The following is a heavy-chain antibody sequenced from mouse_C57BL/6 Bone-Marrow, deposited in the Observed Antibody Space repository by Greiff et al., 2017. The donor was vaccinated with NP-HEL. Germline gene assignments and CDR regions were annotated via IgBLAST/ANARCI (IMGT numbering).Heavy chain of an antibody. CDR1: GYTFTSYW. CDR3: ARDGDVGYAMDY. D-gene: IGHD2-3*01. CDR2: IDPSDSYT. Sequence: QVQLQQPGAELVKPGASVKLSCTASGYTFTSYWMQWVKQRPGQGLEWIGEIDPSDSYTNYNQKFKGKATLTVDTSSSTAYMQLSSLTSEDSAVYYCARDGDVGYAMDYWGQGTSVTVSS. V-gene: IGHV1-50*01. J-gene: IGHJ4*01.